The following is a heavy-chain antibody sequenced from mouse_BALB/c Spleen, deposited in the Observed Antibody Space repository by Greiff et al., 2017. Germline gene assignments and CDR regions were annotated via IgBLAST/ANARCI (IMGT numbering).Heavy chain of an antibody. J-gene: IGHJ2*01. CDR1: GFSLTGYG. V-gene: IGHV2-6-7*01. CDR2: IWGDGST. CDR3: ARDYYGSSGYFDY. Sequence: VKVVESGPGLVALSQSLSITCTVSGFSLTGYGVNWVRQPPGKGLEWLGMIWGDGSTDYNSALKSRLSISKDNSKSQVFLKMNSLQTDDTARYYCARDYYGSSGYFDYWGQGTTLTVSS. D-gene: IGHD1-1*01.